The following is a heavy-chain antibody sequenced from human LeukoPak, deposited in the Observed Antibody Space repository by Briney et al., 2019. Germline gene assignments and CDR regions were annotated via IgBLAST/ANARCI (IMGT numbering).Heavy chain of an antibody. J-gene: IGHJ5*02. CDR2: INPNSGGT. CDR3: AREPRRYYYGSGNHWFDP. V-gene: IGHV1-2*02. D-gene: IGHD3-10*01. CDR1: GYTFTGYY. Sequence: GASVKVSCKASGYTFTGYYMHWVRQAPGQGLEWMGWINPNSGGTNYAQKFQGRVTMTRDTSISTAYMELSRLRSDDTAVYYCAREPRRYYYGSGNHWFDPWGQGTLVTVSS.